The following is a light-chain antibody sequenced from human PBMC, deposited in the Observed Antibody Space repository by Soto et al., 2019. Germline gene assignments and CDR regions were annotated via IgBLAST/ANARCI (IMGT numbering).Light chain of an antibody. J-gene: IGKJ1*01. V-gene: IGKV3D-15*01. CDR2: DAS. Sequence: EVVLSQSLASLSLSPGEVATLSCRASESISSQLVWYQQIPGQAPRLLTYDASNRATGIPARFSGSGSGTEFTLTISNLQSEDFAVYYRQQYNNGPPTFGQRSKAAI. CDR3: QQYNNGPPT. CDR1: ESISSQ.